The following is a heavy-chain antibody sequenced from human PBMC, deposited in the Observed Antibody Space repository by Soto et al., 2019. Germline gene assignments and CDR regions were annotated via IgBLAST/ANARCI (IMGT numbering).Heavy chain of an antibody. CDR1: GFTFSDYY. Sequence: GGSLRLSCAASGFTFSDYYMSWIRQAPGKGLEWVSYISSSSSYTNYADSVKGRFTISRDNAKNSLYLQMNSLRAEDTAVYYCARDPYSTVAIRSGSDRGSYYFDYWGQGTLVTVSS. J-gene: IGHJ4*02. D-gene: IGHD1-26*01. V-gene: IGHV3-11*06. CDR2: ISSSSSYT. CDR3: ARDPYSTVAIRSGSDRGSYYFDY.